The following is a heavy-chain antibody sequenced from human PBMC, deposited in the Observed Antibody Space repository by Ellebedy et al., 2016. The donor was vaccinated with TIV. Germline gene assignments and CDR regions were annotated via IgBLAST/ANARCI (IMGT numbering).Heavy chain of an antibody. CDR3: AREGAFDSGGYYELFDH. CDR2: ITGSNGNT. J-gene: IGHJ4*02. V-gene: IGHV1-18*01. Sequence: ASVKVSXXASGYSFSTYTIGWVRQAPGQGLEWMGWITGSNGNTNYAQNLQGRVTMTTDTSTNTAYMELRGLRSDDTAVYYCAREGAFDSGGYYELFDHWGQGTLVTVSS. CDR1: GYSFSTYT. D-gene: IGHD3-22*01.